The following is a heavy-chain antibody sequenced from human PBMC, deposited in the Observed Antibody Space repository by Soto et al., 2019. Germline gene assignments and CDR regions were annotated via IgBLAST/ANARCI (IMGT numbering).Heavy chain of an antibody. CDR1: GGSISSGGYY. D-gene: IGHD4-17*01. J-gene: IGHJ4*02. CDR3: ARCYFPDYVIDY. Sequence: PSETLSLTCTVSGGSISSGGYYWSWIRQHPGKGLEWIGYIYYSGSTYYNPSLKSRVTISVDTSKNQFSLKLSSVTAADTAVYYCARCYFPDYVIDYWGQGTLVTVSS. V-gene: IGHV4-31*03. CDR2: IYYSGST.